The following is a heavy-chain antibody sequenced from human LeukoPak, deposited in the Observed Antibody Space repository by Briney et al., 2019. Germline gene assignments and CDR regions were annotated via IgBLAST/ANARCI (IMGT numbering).Heavy chain of an antibody. D-gene: IGHD6-19*01. V-gene: IGHV3-48*03. CDR2: ISGSGSTI. J-gene: IGHJ4*02. CDR3: ARRSSGWHYYFDY. Sequence: GGSLRLSCAASGFTFSSYEMNWVRQAPGKGLEWVSYISGSGSTIYYADSVKGRCTISRDNAKNSLYLQMNSLRAEDTAVYYCARRSSGWHYYFDYWGQGTLVTVSS. CDR1: GFTFSSYE.